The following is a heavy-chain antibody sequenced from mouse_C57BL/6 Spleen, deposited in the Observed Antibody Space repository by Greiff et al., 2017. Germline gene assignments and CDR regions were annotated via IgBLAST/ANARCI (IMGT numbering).Heavy chain of an antibody. CDR1: GYTFTDYN. Sequence: EVQLQESGPELVKPGASVKIPCKASGYTFTDYNMDWVKQSHGKSLEWIGDINPNNGGTIYNQKFKGKATLTVDKSASTAYMELRSLTSEDTAVYYCARRDYYGSSYDYWGQGTTLTVSS. CDR2: INPNNGGT. V-gene: IGHV1-18*01. D-gene: IGHD1-1*01. CDR3: ARRDYYGSSYDY. J-gene: IGHJ2*01.